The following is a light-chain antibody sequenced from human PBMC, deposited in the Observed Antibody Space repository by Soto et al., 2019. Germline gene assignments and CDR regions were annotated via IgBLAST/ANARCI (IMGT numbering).Light chain of an antibody. CDR1: SSDIGDYNY. V-gene: IGLV2-14*01. CDR3: SSYTGGSTVV. J-gene: IGLJ2*01. Sequence: QSALTQPASVSGSPGQSIAISCTGSSSDIGDYNYVSWYQQHPGKAPNLMIFAVSNRPSGVSNRFSGSMSGNTASLTISGLQHEDEADYYCSSYTGGSTVVFGGGTQLTVL. CDR2: AVS.